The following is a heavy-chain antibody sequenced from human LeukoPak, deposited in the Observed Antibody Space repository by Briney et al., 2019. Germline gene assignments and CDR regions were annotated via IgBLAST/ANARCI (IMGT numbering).Heavy chain of an antibody. V-gene: IGHV3-48*03. CDR3: ARDRDDYPYY. D-gene: IGHD4-11*01. CDR2: ISSSGSTI. J-gene: IGHJ4*02. CDR1: GFTFSSYE. Sequence: TGGSLRLSCAASGFTFSSYEMNWVRQAPGKGLEWVSYISSSGSTIYYADSVKGRFTISRDNAKNSLYLQMNSLRAEDTAVYYCARDRDDYPYYWGQGTLVTVSS.